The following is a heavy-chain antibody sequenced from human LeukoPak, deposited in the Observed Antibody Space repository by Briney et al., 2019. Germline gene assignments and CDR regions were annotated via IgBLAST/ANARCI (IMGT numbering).Heavy chain of an antibody. J-gene: IGHJ4*02. CDR3: ARHLNYGFDY. V-gene: IGHV4-4*02. Sequence: SETLSLTCAVSGGSTSSSNWWSWVRQPPGKGLEWIGQIYHSGSTSSNPSLKSRVTISVDKSNNQFSLKLSSVTAADTAVYYCARHLNYGFDYWGQGALVTVSS. CDR1: GGSTSSSNW. CDR2: IYHSGST. D-gene: IGHD3-10*01.